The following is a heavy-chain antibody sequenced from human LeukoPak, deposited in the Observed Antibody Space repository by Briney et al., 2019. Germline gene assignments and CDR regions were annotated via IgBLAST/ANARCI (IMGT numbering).Heavy chain of an antibody. CDR1: GGSISSYY. Sequence: SETLSLTCTVSGGSISSYYWSWIRQPPGKGLEWIGEINHSGSTNYDPSLKSRVTISVDTSKNQFSLKLSSVTAADTAVYYCARGLSIAARPFDPWGQGTLVTVSS. V-gene: IGHV4-34*01. D-gene: IGHD6-6*01. CDR3: ARGLSIAARPFDP. CDR2: INHSGST. J-gene: IGHJ5*02.